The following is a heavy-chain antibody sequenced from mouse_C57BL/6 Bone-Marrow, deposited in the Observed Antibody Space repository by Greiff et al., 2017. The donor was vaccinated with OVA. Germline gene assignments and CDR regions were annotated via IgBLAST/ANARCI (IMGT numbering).Heavy chain of an antibody. CDR2: INPSNGGT. J-gene: IGHJ1*03. CDR1: GYTFTSYW. Sequence: QVQLKQPGTELVKPGASVKLSCKASGYTFTSYWMHWVKQRPGQGLEWIGNINPSNGGTNYNEKFKSKATLTVDKSSSTAYMQLSSLTSEDSAVYYCARDDGSSYGWYFDVWGTGTTVTVSS. V-gene: IGHV1-53*01. D-gene: IGHD1-1*01. CDR3: ARDDGSSYGWYFDV.